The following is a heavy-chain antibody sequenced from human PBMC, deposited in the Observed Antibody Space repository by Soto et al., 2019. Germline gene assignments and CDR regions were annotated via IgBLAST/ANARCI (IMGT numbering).Heavy chain of an antibody. CDR1: GFTFSSYA. D-gene: IGHD1-20*01. Sequence: PWGSLRLSCSASGFTFSSYAMHWVRQAPGKGLEYVSAISSNGGSTYYADSVKGRFTISRDNSKNTLYLQMSSLRAEDTAVYYCVKEGPLYNWNDYYYYGMDVWGQGTTVTVSS. CDR3: VKEGPLYNWNDYYYYGMDV. CDR2: ISSNGGST. V-gene: IGHV3-64D*06. J-gene: IGHJ6*02.